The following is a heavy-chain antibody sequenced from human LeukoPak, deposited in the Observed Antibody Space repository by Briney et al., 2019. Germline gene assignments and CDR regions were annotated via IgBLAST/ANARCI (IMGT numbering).Heavy chain of an antibody. CDR2: IYYSGIT. D-gene: IGHD2-15*01. CDR3: ASGGWTRANWFDP. CDR1: GGSISSTDYY. Sequence: SETLSLTCTVSGGSISSTDYYWSWIRQHPGEGLEWIGYIYYSGITYYNPSLKSRVTISVDTSKSQFSLRLSSVTAADTAVYYCASGGWTRANWFDPWGQGTLVTVSS. J-gene: IGHJ5*02. V-gene: IGHV4-31*03.